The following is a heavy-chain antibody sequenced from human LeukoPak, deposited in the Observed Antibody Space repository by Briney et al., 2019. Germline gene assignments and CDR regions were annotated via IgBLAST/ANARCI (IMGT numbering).Heavy chain of an antibody. CDR2: TSYDGNDT. V-gene: IGHV3-30*18. J-gene: IGHJ4*02. Sequence: GGSLRLSCAASGFTFSRYWMSWVRQAPGRGLEWVAVTSYDGNDTYYADSVRGRFTVSRDNSKNTLYLQVNSLRAEDTAVYYCAKDPYYYGSGSYVGDWGQGTLVTVSS. D-gene: IGHD3-10*01. CDR1: GFTFSRYW. CDR3: AKDPYYYGSGSYVGD.